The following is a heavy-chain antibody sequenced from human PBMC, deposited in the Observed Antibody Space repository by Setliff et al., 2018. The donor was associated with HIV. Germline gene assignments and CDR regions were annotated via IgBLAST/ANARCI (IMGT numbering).Heavy chain of an antibody. CDR1: GGSISSHY. Sequence: PSETLSLTCTVSGGSISSHYWSWIRQPPGKGLEWIGYLYHSGSANYNPSLKSRVTISGDTSKNQFSLKLSSVTAADTAIYYCTRVRLLYSDSSPVWFDPWGQGTLGTVSS. D-gene: IGHD3-22*01. CDR3: TRVRLLYSDSSPVWFDP. V-gene: IGHV4-59*11. CDR2: LYHSGSA. J-gene: IGHJ5*02.